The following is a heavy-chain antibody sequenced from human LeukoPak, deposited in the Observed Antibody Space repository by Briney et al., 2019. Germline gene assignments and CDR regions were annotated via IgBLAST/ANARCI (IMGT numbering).Heavy chain of an antibody. V-gene: IGHV4-59*04. CDR2: IYHSGST. CDR1: GGSISSYY. CDR3: AGTSIAARRANAFDI. J-gene: IGHJ3*02. Sequence: PSETLSLTCTVSGGSISSYYWSWIRQPPGKGLEWIGYIYHSGSTYYNPSLKSRVTISVDRSKNQFSLKLSSVTAADTAVYYCAGTSIAARRANAFDIWGQGTMVTVSS. D-gene: IGHD6-6*01.